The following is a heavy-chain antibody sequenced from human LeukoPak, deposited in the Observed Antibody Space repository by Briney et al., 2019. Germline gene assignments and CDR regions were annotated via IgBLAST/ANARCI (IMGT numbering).Heavy chain of an antibody. CDR2: ISAYNDNT. CDR1: GYTSTTYG. V-gene: IGHV1-18*01. CDR3: ARVVEGAFDI. J-gene: IGHJ3*02. D-gene: IGHD2-2*01. Sequence: ASVKVSCKSSGYTSTTYGISWVRQAPGQGLEWMGWISAYNDNTSYAQKFQGRVTMTTDTSTSTAYMELRSLRSDDTAVYHCARVVEGAFDIWGQGTMVTVSS.